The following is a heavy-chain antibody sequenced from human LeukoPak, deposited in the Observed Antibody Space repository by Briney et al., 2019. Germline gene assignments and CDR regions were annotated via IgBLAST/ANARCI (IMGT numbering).Heavy chain of an antibody. D-gene: IGHD3-22*01. J-gene: IGHJ4*02. V-gene: IGHV3-15*01. CDR2: IKSKTDGGTT. Sequence: GSLRLSCAASGFTFSNAWMSWVRQPPGKGLEWVGRIKSKTDGGTTDYAAPVKGRFTLSRDDSKNTLYLQMNSLKSEDTAVYYCTAGSYWATYWGQGTLVTVSS. CDR1: GFTFSNAW. CDR3: TAGSYWATY.